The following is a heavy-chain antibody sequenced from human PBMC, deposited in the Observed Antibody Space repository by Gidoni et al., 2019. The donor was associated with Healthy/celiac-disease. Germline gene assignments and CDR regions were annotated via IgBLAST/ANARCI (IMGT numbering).Heavy chain of an antibody. J-gene: IGHJ5*02. D-gene: IGHD6-19*01. Sequence: QLQLQESGPGLVKPSETLSLTCTVSGGSISSSSYYWGWIRQPPGKGLEWIGSIYYSGSTYYNPSLKSRVTISVDTSKNQFSLKLSSVTAADTAVYYCAKTTMLYSSGWLEWFDPWGQGTLVTVSS. CDR2: IYYSGST. V-gene: IGHV4-39*01. CDR1: GGSISSSSYY. CDR3: AKTTMLYSSGWLEWFDP.